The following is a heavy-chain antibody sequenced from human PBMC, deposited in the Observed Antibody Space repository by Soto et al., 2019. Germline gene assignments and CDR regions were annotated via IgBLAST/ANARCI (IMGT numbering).Heavy chain of an antibody. CDR1: GYTFTSYA. V-gene: IGHV1-3*01. Sequence: QAPLVQSGAEVKKPGASVKVSCKTSGYTFTSYAMHWVRQAPGQRLEWMGWINAGNGNTKYSQKFQARVTITRDTSASTAYMELSSLRSEDTAVYYCARDPCTNAVCYSDAFDIWGQGTMVTVSS. CDR2: INAGNGNT. CDR3: ARDPCTNAVCYSDAFDI. D-gene: IGHD2-8*01. J-gene: IGHJ3*02.